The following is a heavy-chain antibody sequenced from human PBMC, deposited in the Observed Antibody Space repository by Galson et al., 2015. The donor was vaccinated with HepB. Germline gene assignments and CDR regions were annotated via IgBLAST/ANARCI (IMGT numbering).Heavy chain of an antibody. CDR2: IRYDGSNQ. CDR3: AKDGRGAWLLRIEHDAFDI. Sequence: SLRLSCAASGFTFSSYSMNWVRQAPGKGLGWVAFIRYDGSNQYYADSVKGRFTISRDNSKNTLYLQMNSLRAEDTAVYYCAKDGRGAWLLRIEHDAFDIWGQGTMVTVSS. J-gene: IGHJ3*02. CDR1: GFTFSSYS. V-gene: IGHV3-30*02. D-gene: IGHD3-22*01.